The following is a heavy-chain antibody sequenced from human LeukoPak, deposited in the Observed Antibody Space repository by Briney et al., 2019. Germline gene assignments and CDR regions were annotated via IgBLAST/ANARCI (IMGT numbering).Heavy chain of an antibody. CDR3: ARESPEDYFDY. CDR1: GYTFTGYY. CDR2: INPSGGST. Sequence: ASVKVSCKASGYTFTGYYMHWVRQAPGQGLEWMGIINPSGGSTSYAQKFQGRVTMTRDTSTSTVYMELSSLRSEDTAVYYCARESPEDYFDYWGQGTLVTVSS. V-gene: IGHV1-46*01. J-gene: IGHJ4*02. D-gene: IGHD1-14*01.